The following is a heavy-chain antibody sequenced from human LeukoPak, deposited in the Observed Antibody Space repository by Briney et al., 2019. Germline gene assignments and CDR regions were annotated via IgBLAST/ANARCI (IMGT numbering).Heavy chain of an antibody. CDR3: ARLYFGESFYDY. Sequence: ESGPTLVNPTETLTLTCTVSGLSLNNARSGISWIRRPPGKALEWLAHIFSNDEKSYSPSLKTRLTISKDTSKSQVVLSMTNMDPVDTGTYFCARLYFGESFYDYWGHGTLVSVSS. D-gene: IGHD3-10*01. J-gene: IGHJ4*01. CDR2: IFSNDEK. CDR1: GLSLNNARSG. V-gene: IGHV2-26*01.